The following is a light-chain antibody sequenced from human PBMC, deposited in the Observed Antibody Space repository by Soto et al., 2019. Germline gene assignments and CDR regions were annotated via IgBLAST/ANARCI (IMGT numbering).Light chain of an antibody. Sequence: QSVLTQPPSVSGAPGQRVTISCTGSSSNIGAGYDVHWYQQLPGTAPKLLIYGNSNRPSGVPDRFSGSKSGISDSLAITGLQAEDEADYYCQSYDSSLSGSGVVFGGGTKLTVL. J-gene: IGLJ2*01. V-gene: IGLV1-40*01. CDR2: GNS. CDR1: SSNIGAGYD. CDR3: QSYDSSLSGSGVV.